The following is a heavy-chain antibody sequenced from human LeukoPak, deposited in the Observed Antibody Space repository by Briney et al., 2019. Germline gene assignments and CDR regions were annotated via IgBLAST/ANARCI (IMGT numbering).Heavy chain of an antibody. CDR2: ISGSGGNT. J-gene: IGHJ1*01. D-gene: IGHD4-17*01. CDR3: AKDPNGDYVGAFDFQR. CDR1: GFTFSSYA. V-gene: IGHV3-23*01. Sequence: GGSLRLSCAASGFTFSSYAMVWVRQTPGKGLQWVSAISGSGGNTYYADSVQGRFTMSRDNSKNTLYLQMNSLRAEDTAVYYCAKDPNGDYVGAFDFQRWGQGTQVTVSS.